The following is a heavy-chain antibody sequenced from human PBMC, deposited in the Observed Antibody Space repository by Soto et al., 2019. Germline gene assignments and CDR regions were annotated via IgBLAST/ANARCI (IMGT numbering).Heavy chain of an antibody. D-gene: IGHD2-21*01. CDR1: GGSISSYY. CDR3: ARATDCGGNCYKVFDY. V-gene: IGHV4-59*01. CDR2: IYYSGST. J-gene: IGHJ4*02. Sequence: SETLSLTCTVSGGSISSYYWSWIRQPPGKGLEWIGYIYYSGSTNYNPSLKSRVTISVDTSKNQFSLKLSSVTAADTAVYYCARATDCGGNCYKVFDYWGQGTLVTVSS.